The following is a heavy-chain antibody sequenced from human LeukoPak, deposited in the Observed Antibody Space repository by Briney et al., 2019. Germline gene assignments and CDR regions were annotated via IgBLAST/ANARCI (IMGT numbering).Heavy chain of an antibody. CDR3: ARGFLGYKPDY. D-gene: IGHD5-24*01. CDR2: INIDVRIT. Sequence: PGGSLRLSCAASGFTVDSNYLSWVRQAPGKGLVWVSYINIDVRITGYADSVKGRFTISRDNAKDTLYLQMNSLRAEDTAVYYCARGFLGYKPDYWGQGTLVTVSS. CDR1: GFTVDSNY. J-gene: IGHJ4*02. V-gene: IGHV3-74*01.